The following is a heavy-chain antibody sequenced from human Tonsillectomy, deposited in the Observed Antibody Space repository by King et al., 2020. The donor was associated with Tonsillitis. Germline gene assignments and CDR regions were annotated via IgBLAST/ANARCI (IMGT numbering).Heavy chain of an antibody. J-gene: IGHJ3*02. D-gene: IGHD3-22*01. CDR1: GFTFSDYY. Sequence: VQLVESGGGLVKPGGSLRLSCAASGFTFSDYYMSWIRQAPGKGLEWVSDINSSGSTIYYADAVKGRFTISRDNDKNSLYLQMNSLRAEDTAVYYVARDFGHYYDSSGSYYPDALDIWGQGTMVTVSS. CDR3: ARDFGHYYDSSGSYYPDALDI. CDR2: INSSGSTI. V-gene: IGHV3-11*01.